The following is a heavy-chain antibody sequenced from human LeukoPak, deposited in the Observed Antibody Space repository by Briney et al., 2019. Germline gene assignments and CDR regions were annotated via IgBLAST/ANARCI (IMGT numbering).Heavy chain of an antibody. CDR3: TRGRAAGD. CDR1: GYTFTNND. Sequence: GASAKVSCKASGYTFTNNDINWVRQATGQGLEWMGWVSPDSGDTGYAPNFRGRVTMTTDTSINTAYMELTSLTSEDTAIYYCTRGRAAGDWGQGTLVTVSS. D-gene: IGHD6-19*01. V-gene: IGHV1-8*01. J-gene: IGHJ4*02. CDR2: VSPDSGDT.